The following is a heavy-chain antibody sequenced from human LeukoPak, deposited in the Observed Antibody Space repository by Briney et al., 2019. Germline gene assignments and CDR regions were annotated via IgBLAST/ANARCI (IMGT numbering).Heavy chain of an antibody. Sequence: ASVKVSCKASGYTFTCYYMHWVRQAPGQGLEWMGWINPNSGGTNYAQKFQGRVTMTRDTSISTAYMELSRLRSDDTAVYYCARVSRRFLEWFVDYWGQGTLVTVSS. CDR2: INPNSGGT. CDR3: ARVSRRFLEWFVDY. D-gene: IGHD3-3*01. V-gene: IGHV1-2*02. CDR1: GYTFTCYY. J-gene: IGHJ4*02.